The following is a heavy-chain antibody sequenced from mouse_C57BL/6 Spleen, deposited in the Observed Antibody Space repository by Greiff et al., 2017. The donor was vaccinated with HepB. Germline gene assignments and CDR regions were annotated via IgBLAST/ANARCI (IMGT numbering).Heavy chain of an antibody. V-gene: IGHV1-53*01. CDR2: INPSNGGT. CDR3: ARSGYYGNYPLHWYFDV. J-gene: IGHJ1*03. CDR1: GYTFTSYW. D-gene: IGHD2-1*01. Sequence: QVHVKQPGTELVKPGASVKLSCKASGYTFTSYWMHWVKQRPGQGLEWIGNINPSNGGTNYNEKFKSKATLTVDKSSSTAYMQLSSLTSEDSAVYYCARSGYYGNYPLHWYFDVWGTGTTVTVSS.